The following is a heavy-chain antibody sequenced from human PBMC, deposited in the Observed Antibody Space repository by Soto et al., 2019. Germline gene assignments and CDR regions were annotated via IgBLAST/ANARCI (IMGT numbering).Heavy chain of an antibody. J-gene: IGHJ6*02. V-gene: IGHV3-15*01. Sequence: LRLSCAASGITFSNAWMTWVRQAPGRGLEWVGRIKSITDGGTTDYAAPVKGRFTISRDDSKDTLYLQMNNLKTEDTAIYHCTTDSADIVVVPATFGMDVWGQGTTVTVSS. D-gene: IGHD2-2*01. CDR2: IKSITDGGTT. CDR3: TTDSADIVVVPATFGMDV. CDR1: GITFSNAW.